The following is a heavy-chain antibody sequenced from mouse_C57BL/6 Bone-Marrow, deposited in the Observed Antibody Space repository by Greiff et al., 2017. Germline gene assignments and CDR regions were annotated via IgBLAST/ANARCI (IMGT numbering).Heavy chain of an antibody. CDR2: ISSGSSTI. CDR3: ARNYDYSSYYFDY. D-gene: IGHD2-4*01. Sequence: EVQRVESGGGLVKPGGSLKLSCAASGFTFSDYGMHWVRQAPEKGLEWVAYISSGSSTIYYADPVKGRFPISRDNAKNTLFLQMTSLRSEDTAMYYGARNYDYSSYYFDYWGQGTTLTVSS. CDR1: GFTFSDYG. V-gene: IGHV5-17*01. J-gene: IGHJ2*01.